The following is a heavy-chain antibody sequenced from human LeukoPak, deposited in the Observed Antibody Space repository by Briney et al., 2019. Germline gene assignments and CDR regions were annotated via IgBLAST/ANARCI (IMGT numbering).Heavy chain of an antibody. Sequence: GGSLRLSCAASGFTFSNAWMSWVRQAPGKGLEWVGRIKSKTDGGTTDYAAPVKGRFTISRDDSKNTLYLQMNSLKTEDTAVYYCTTVGNYYGSGSYGFWGQGTLVTVSS. J-gene: IGHJ4*02. CDR2: IKSKTDGGTT. V-gene: IGHV3-15*01. CDR3: TTVGNYYGSGSYGF. D-gene: IGHD3-10*01. CDR1: GFTFSNAW.